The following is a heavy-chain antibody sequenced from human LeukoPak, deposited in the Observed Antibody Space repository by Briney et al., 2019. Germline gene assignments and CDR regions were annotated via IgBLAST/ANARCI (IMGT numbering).Heavy chain of an antibody. D-gene: IGHD2-8*02. J-gene: IGHJ4*02. V-gene: IGHV3-23*01. Sequence: GGSLRLSCEASGFTFSTFAMIWVRQPPGKGLEWVSSIFPSGGEIHYADSVRGRFTVSRDNSKSTLSLQMNSLRAEDTAIYYCATYRQVLLPFESWGQGTLVTVSS. CDR2: IFPSGGEI. CDR3: ATYRQVLLPFES. CDR1: GFTFSTFA.